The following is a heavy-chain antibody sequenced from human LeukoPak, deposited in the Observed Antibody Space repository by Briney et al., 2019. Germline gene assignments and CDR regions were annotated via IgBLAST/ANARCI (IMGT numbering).Heavy chain of an antibody. CDR2: IYYSGST. Sequence: SQTLSLTCTVSGGSISSGDYYWSWIRQPPGKGLEWIGYIYYSGSTYYNPSLKSRVTISVDTSKNQFSLKLSSVTAADTAVYYCARGSGGYSYGFIQLWFDHWGQGTLVTVSS. D-gene: IGHD5-18*01. CDR1: GGSISSGDYY. V-gene: IGHV4-30-4*01. CDR3: ARGSGGYSYGFIQLWFDH. J-gene: IGHJ5*02.